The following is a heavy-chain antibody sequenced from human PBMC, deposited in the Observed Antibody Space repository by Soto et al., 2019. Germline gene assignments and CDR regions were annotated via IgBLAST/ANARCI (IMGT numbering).Heavy chain of an antibody. CDR3: ARSAGLLWFGELWIPFPY. Sequence: ASVXVSCKASGYTFTGYYMHWVRQAPGQGLEWMGWINPNSGGTNYAQKFQGWVTMTRDTSKNQFSLKLSSVTAADTAVYYCARSAGLLWFGELWIPFPYWGQGTLVTVSS. J-gene: IGHJ4*02. D-gene: IGHD3-10*01. CDR2: INPNSGGT. CDR1: GYTFTGYY. V-gene: IGHV1-2*04.